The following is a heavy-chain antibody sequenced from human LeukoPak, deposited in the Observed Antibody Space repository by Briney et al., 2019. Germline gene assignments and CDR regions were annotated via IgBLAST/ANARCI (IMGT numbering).Heavy chain of an antibody. Sequence: RASVKASCKASGYTFSGYYIHWVRQAPGQGLEWMAWINPSNGDTNYAQKFQGRVTMTRDTSISTAYMELTRPISDDTAVYYCARVGSSGWYVHPTLDYWGQGTLVTVSS. CDR3: ARVGSSGWYVHPTLDY. V-gene: IGHV1-2*02. CDR1: GYTFSGYY. D-gene: IGHD6-19*01. J-gene: IGHJ4*02. CDR2: INPSNGDT.